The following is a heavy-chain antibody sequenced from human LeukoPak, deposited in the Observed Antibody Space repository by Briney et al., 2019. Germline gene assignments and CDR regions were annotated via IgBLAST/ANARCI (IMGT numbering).Heavy chain of an antibody. CDR3: ARETGYSSSWYGYYYYYYMDV. CDR2: IYTSGST. Sequence: SETLSLTCTVSGGSISIYYWSWIRQPAGKGLEWIGRIYTSGSTNYNPSLKSRVTMSVDTSKNQFSLKLSSVTAADTAVYYCARETGYSSSWYGYYYYYYMDVWGKGTTVTVSS. CDR1: GGSISIYY. J-gene: IGHJ6*03. D-gene: IGHD6-13*01. V-gene: IGHV4-4*07.